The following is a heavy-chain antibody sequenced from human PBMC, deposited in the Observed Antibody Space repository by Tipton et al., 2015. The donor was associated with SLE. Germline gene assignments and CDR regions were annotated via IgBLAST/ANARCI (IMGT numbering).Heavy chain of an antibody. D-gene: IGHD6-13*01. Sequence: SLRLSCAASGFTFSSYSMNWVRQAPGKGLEWVSYISSSSSTIYYADSVKGRFTISRDNAKNSLYLQMNSLRAEDTAVYYCARDFYPSSSWSPYYYYYGMDVWGQGTTVTVSS. J-gene: IGHJ6*02. CDR3: ARDFYPSSSWSPYYYYYGMDV. V-gene: IGHV3-48*01. CDR1: GFTFSSYS. CDR2: ISSSSSTI.